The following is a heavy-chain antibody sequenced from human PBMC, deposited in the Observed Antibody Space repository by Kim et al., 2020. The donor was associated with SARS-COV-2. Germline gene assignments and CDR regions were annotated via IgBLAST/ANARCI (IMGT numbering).Heavy chain of an antibody. CDR3: ARVSGSYPLFDY. Sequence: SETLSLTCTVSGGSISSSSYYWGWIRQPPGKGLEWIGSIYYSGSTYYNPSLKSRVTISVDTSKNQFSLKLSSVTAADTAVYYCARVSGSYPLFDYWGQGTLVTVSS. CDR1: GGSISSSSYY. J-gene: IGHJ4*02. D-gene: IGHD1-26*01. CDR2: IYYSGST. V-gene: IGHV4-39*01.